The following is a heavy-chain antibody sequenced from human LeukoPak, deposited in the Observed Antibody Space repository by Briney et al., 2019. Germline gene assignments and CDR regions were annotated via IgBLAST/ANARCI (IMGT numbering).Heavy chain of an antibody. D-gene: IGHD3-10*01. CDR3: ARHAPYYYGSGSYYAIDY. Sequence: SETLSLTCTVSGGSISSSSYYWSWIRQPPGKGLEWIGYIYYSGSTNYNPSLKSRVTISVDTSKNQFSLKLSSVTAADTAVYYCARHAPYYYGSGSYYAIDYWGQGTLVTVSS. V-gene: IGHV4-61*05. CDR2: IYYSGST. J-gene: IGHJ4*02. CDR1: GGSISSSSYY.